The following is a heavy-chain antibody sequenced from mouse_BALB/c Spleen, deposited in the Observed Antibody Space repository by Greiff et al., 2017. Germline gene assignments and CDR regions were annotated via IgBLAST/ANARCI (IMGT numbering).Heavy chain of an antibody. CDR1: GFTFSSYA. CDR2: ISSGGST. V-gene: IGHV5-6-5*01. Sequence: DVMLVESGGGLVKPGGSLKLSCAASGFTFSSYAMSWVRQTPEKRLEWVASISSGGSTYYPDSVKGRFTISRDNARNILYLQMSSLRSEDTAMYYCARGEDYYGPLDYWGQGTTRTVSS. CDR3: ARGEDYYGPLDY. D-gene: IGHD1-2*01. J-gene: IGHJ2*01.